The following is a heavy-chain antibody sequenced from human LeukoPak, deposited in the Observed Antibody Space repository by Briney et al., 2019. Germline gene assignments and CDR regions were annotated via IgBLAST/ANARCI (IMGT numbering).Heavy chain of an antibody. CDR2: ISSSGST. CDR3: ARDLRTGWTTALSN. J-gene: IGHJ4*02. V-gene: IGHV4-59*01. Sequence: SETLSLTCTVSGGSLSGYYWSWIRQPQGKGLEWIGYISSSGSTKYNPSLKSRVTTSLDTSKNQFSLKLTSVTAADTAMYYCARDLRTGWTTALSNWGQGTLVTVSS. D-gene: IGHD4-17*01. CDR1: GGSLSGYY.